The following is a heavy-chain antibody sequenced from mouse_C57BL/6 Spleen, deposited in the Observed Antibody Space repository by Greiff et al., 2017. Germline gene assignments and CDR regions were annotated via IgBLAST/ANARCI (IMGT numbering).Heavy chain of an antibody. J-gene: IGHJ1*03. CDR1: GYTFTSYW. CDR3: VSSLYDYDDGWYFDV. V-gene: IGHV1-69*01. D-gene: IGHD2-4*01. CDR2: IDPSDSYT. Sequence: QVQLQQPGAELVMPGASVKLSCKASGYTFTSYWMHWVKQRPGHGLEWIGEIDPSDSYTNYNQKFKGKSTLTVDKSSSTAYMQLSSLTYEDSAVXYCVSSLYDYDDGWYFDVWGTGTTVTVSS.